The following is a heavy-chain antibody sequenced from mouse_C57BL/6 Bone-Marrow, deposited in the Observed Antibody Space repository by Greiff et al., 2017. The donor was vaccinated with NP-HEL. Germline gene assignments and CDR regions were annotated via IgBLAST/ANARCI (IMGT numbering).Heavy chain of an antibody. Sequence: EVKLVESVAELVRPGASVKLSCTASGFNIKNTYMHWVKQRPEQGLEWIGRIDPANGNTKYAPKFQGKATLTADTSSNTAYLQLSSLTSEDTAIYYWAREATTRYLLYWYFDVWGTGTTVTVSS. D-gene: IGHD3-2*02. J-gene: IGHJ1*03. CDR2: IDPANGNT. CDR1: GFNIKNTY. CDR3: AREATTRYLLYWYFDV. V-gene: IGHV14-3*01.